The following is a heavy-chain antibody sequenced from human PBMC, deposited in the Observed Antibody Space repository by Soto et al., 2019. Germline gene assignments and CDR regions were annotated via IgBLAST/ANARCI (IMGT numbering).Heavy chain of an antibody. J-gene: IGHJ1*01. D-gene: IGHD2-15*01. CDR3: AKLSDFVVVVAARLPGYFQH. Sequence: PGGSLRLSCAASGFTFSSYAMSWVRQAPGKGLEWVSAISGSGGSTYYADSVKGRFTISRDNSKNTLYLQMNSLRAEDTAVYYCAKLSDFVVVVAARLPGYFQHWGQGTLVTVSS. V-gene: IGHV3-23*01. CDR1: GFTFSSYA. CDR2: ISGSGGST.